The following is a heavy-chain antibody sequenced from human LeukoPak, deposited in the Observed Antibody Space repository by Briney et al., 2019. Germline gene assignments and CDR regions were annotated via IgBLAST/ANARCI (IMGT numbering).Heavy chain of an antibody. CDR2: IYPGDSDT. Sequence: GESLKISCKGSGYSFTSYWIGWVRPMPGKGLEWMGIIYPGDSDTRYSPSFQGQVTISADKSISTAYLQWSSLKASDSAIYYCGRRGADGVFEYLGQGTLVTVSS. V-gene: IGHV5-51*01. CDR1: GYSFTSYW. D-gene: IGHD4-17*01. CDR3: GRRGADGVFEY. J-gene: IGHJ4*02.